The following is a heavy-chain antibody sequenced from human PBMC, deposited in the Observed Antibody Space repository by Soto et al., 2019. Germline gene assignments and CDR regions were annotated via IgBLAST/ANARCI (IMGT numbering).Heavy chain of an antibody. J-gene: IGHJ3*02. CDR1: GYTFTNYA. CDR3: ARDPGSGYDYSDAFDI. D-gene: IGHD5-12*01. V-gene: IGHV1-46*03. CDR2: INPSGGST. Sequence: ASVNVSCKASGYTFTNYAISWVRQAPGQGLEWMGIINPSGGSTSYAQKFQGRVTMTRDTSTSTVYMELSSLRSEDTAVYYCARDPGSGYDYSDAFDIWGQGTMVTVSS.